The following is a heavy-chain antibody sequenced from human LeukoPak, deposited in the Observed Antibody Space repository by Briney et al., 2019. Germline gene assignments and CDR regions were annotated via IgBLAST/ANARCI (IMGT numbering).Heavy chain of an antibody. CDR2: ISGSGGST. J-gene: IGHJ5*01. CDR3: ARGSHGEHDS. V-gene: IGHV3-23*01. Sequence: GGSLRLSCAASGFTFSSCAMSWVRQAPGKGLEWVSAISGSGGSTYYADSVKGRFTISRDNSKNTLYLQMNSLRVDDTAIYYCARGSHGEHDSWGQGTLVTVSS. CDR1: GFTFSSCA. D-gene: IGHD4-17*01.